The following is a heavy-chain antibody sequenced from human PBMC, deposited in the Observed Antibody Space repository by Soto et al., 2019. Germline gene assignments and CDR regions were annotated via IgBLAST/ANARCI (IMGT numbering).Heavy chain of an antibody. V-gene: IGHV3-23*01. Sequence: EGYLRLTCAASGFTFSSYAMSWVRQAPGKGLEWVSAISGSGGSTYYADSVKGRFTISRDNSKNTLYLQMNSLRAEDTAVYYCATHLPETDYWGQATWVPVSP. CDR2: ISGSGGST. CDR1: GFTFSSYA. CDR3: ATHLPETDY. J-gene: IGHJ4*02.